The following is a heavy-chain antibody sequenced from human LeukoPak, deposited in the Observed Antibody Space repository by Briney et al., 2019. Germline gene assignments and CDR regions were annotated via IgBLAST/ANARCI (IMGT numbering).Heavy chain of an antibody. CDR1: GFTFSSYG. J-gene: IGHJ1*01. V-gene: IGHV3-30*02. CDR3: AKDYCSGGSCYHQPAIEYFQH. Sequence: GGSLRLSCAASGFTFSSYGMDWVRQAPGKGLEWVAFIRSDGSYKYYADSVKGRFTISRDNSKNTLYLQMNSLRAEDTAVYYCAKDYCSGGSCYHQPAIEYFQHWGQGTLVTVSS. D-gene: IGHD2-15*01. CDR2: IRSDGSYK.